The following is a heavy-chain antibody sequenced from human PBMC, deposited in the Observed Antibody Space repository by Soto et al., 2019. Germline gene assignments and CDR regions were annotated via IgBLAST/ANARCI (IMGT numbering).Heavy chain of an antibody. D-gene: IGHD6-6*01. CDR2: ISVYNGNT. V-gene: IGHV1-18*01. J-gene: IGHJ5*02. CDR1: GYTXTTYG. CDR3: ARDSLAARPGWFDP. Sequence: GXSXKVSFKPSGYTXTTYGIGLVRQAPGQGLEWMGWISVYNGNTKYGQKFQGRVTMTTDTSTNRAYMDLRSMRLDDPAAYYCARDSLAARPGWFDPWGQGTLGTVS.